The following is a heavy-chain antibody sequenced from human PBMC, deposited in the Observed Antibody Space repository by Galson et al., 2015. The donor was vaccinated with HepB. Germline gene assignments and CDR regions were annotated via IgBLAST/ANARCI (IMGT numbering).Heavy chain of an antibody. Sequence: SVKVSCKASGYTFTSYGISWVRQAPGQGLEWMGWISAYNGNTNYAQKLQGRVTMTTDTSTSTAYMELRSLRSDDTAVYYCARGRGSGYCSSTSCDHRVKYYYYGMDVWGQGTTVTVSS. CDR3: ARGRGSGYCSSTSCDHRVKYYYYGMDV. CDR1: GYTFTSYG. CDR2: ISAYNGNT. D-gene: IGHD2-2*03. J-gene: IGHJ6*02. V-gene: IGHV1-18*01.